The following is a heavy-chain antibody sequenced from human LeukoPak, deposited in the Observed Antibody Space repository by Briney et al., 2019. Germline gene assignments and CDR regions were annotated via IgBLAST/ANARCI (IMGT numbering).Heavy chain of an antibody. CDR2: ISYDGSNK. V-gene: IGHV3-30-3*01. CDR3: ARDHYYGSGSSLDY. D-gene: IGHD3-10*01. J-gene: IGHJ4*02. CDR1: GFTFSSYA. Sequence: PGGSLRLSCAASGFTFSSYAMHWVRQAPGKGLEWVAVISYDGSNKYYADSVRGRFTISRDNSKNTLYLQMNSLRAEDTAVYYCARDHYYGSGSSLDYWGQGTLVTASS.